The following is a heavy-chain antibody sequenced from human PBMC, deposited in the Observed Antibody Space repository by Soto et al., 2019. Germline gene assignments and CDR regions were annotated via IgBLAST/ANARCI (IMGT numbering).Heavy chain of an antibody. CDR2: IIPIFGTA. CDR1: GGTFSSYA. V-gene: IGHV1-69*13. Sequence: ASVKVSCKASGGTFSSYAISWVRQAPGQGLEWMGGIIPIFGTANYAQKFQGRVTITADESTSTAYMEPSSLRSEDTAVYYCARRMEPGGAFDIWGQGTMVTVSS. CDR3: ARRMEPGGAFDI. J-gene: IGHJ3*02. D-gene: IGHD2-8*02.